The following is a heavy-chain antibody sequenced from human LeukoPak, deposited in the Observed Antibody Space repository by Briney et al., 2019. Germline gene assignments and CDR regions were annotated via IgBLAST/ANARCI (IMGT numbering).Heavy chain of an antibody. CDR2: INPNSGGT. J-gene: IGHJ5*02. Sequence: ASVKVSCKTSGYSFTDYYMHWVRHAPGQGREWMGWINPNSGGTSSAQKFQGRVTMTRDTSITTVYMEVSWLTSDDTAIYYCARADRLHGGPYLIGPWGQGTLVTVSS. D-gene: IGHD2-21*01. V-gene: IGHV1-2*02. CDR1: GYSFTDYY. CDR3: ARADRLHGGPYLIGP.